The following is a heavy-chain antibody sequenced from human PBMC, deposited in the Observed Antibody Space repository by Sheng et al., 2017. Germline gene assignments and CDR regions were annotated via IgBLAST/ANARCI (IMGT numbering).Heavy chain of an antibody. CDR1: GFTFSDYY. Sequence: QVQLVESGGDLVKPGGSLRLSCAASGFTFSDYYMSWIRQTPGKGLEWVSYITSSGGPIYYADSVKGRFTVSRDNAQNSLYLQMNSLRAEDTAVYYCARDPSGGSPTFDYWGQGTLVTVSS. CDR3: ARDPSGGSPTFDY. J-gene: IGHJ4*02. V-gene: IGHV3-11*04. D-gene: IGHD2-15*01. CDR2: ITSSGGPI.